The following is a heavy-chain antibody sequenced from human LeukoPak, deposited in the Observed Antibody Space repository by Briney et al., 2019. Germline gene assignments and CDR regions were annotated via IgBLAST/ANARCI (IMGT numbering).Heavy chain of an antibody. CDR2: ISGSGGST. CDR1: GFTFDDYA. Sequence: PGRSLRLSCAASGFTFDDYAMHWVRQAPGKGLEWVSAISGSGGSTYYADSVKGRFTISRDNSKNTLYLQMNSLRAEDTAVYYCAKGGYGSPGRYYYMDVWGKGTTVTVSS. V-gene: IGHV3-23*01. D-gene: IGHD5-18*01. CDR3: AKGGYGSPGRYYYMDV. J-gene: IGHJ6*03.